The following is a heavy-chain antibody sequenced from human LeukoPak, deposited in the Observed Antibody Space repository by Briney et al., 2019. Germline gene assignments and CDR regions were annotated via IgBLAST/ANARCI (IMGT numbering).Heavy chain of an antibody. CDR2: ITGTGHTT. V-gene: IGHV3-23*01. CDR3: AKRGADSGGNSALVAFDI. J-gene: IGHJ3*02. CDR1: GFTFSSYA. D-gene: IGHD4-23*01. Sequence: GGSLRLSCTASGFTFSSYAMSWVRQAPGKGLEWVSAITGTGHTTYYADSVKGRFTISRDNSKNTLYVQMNSLRAEDTAVYYCAKRGADSGGNSALVAFDIWGQGTMVTVSS.